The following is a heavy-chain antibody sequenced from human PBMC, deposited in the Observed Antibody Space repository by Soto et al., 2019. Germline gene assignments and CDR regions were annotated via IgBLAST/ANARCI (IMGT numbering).Heavy chain of an antibody. CDR3: SKNGTTRFAS. CDR1: GYSFHNSG. J-gene: IGHJ5*01. CDR2: ISVFNGYA. V-gene: IGHV1-18*01. D-gene: IGHD1-1*01. Sequence: ASVKVSCKASGYSFHNSGISWVRQAPGQGLEWMGWISVFNGYAHYAQKFQGRVIMTADTFTNTAYMELRGLRSDDTAMYYCSKNGTTRFASWGQGTPVTSPQ.